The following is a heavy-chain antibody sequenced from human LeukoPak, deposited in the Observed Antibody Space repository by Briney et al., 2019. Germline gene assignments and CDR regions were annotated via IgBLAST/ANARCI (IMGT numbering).Heavy chain of an antibody. D-gene: IGHD6-13*01. Sequence: GGSLRLSCAASGFTFSSYGMSWVRQAPGKGLEWVSGIRAGGDNTYYADSVKGRFTISRDNSKNTLYLQMNSLRAEDTAVYYCAKDATPALGTVYMDVWGKGTTVTISS. CDR3: AKDATPALGTVYMDV. CDR1: GFTFSSYG. CDR2: IRAGGDNT. J-gene: IGHJ6*03. V-gene: IGHV3-23*01.